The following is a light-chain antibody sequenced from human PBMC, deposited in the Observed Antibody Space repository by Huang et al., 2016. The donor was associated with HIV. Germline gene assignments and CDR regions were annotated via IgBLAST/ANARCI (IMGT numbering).Light chain of an antibody. V-gene: IGKV3-15*01. Sequence: EIVMTQSPVTLSVSPGERATLSCRASQRVRINLAWYQQKPGQAPRLLISGASTRATGVPARFSGSGSGTEFTLTISSLQSEDFALYYCQQYNNWPPITFGQGTRLEIK. J-gene: IGKJ5*01. CDR3: QQYNNWPPIT. CDR1: QRVRIN. CDR2: GAS.